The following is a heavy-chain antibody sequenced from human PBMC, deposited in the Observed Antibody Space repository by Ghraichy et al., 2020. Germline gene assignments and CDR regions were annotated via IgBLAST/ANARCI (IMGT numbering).Heavy chain of an antibody. CDR3: ARQGTSGWYSTVFDY. Sequence: SETLSLTCTVSGGSISSSSYYWGWIRQPPGKGLEWIGSIYYSGSTYYNPSLKSRVTISVDTSKNQFSLKLSSVTAADTAVYYCARQGTSGWYSTVFDYWGQGTLVTVSS. D-gene: IGHD6-19*01. J-gene: IGHJ4*02. CDR2: IYYSGST. V-gene: IGHV4-39*01. CDR1: GGSISSSSYY.